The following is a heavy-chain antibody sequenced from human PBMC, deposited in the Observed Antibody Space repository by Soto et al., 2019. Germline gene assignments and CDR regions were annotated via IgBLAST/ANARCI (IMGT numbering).Heavy chain of an antibody. J-gene: IGHJ4*02. Sequence: GESLKISCKGSGYSFTSYWIGWVRQMPGKGLEWMGIIYPGDSDTRYSPSFQGQVTISADKSISTAYLQWSSLKAPDTAMYYCASNDYYDSSGYWGVYWGQGTLVTVSS. CDR3: ASNDYYDSSGYWGVY. CDR1: GYSFTSYW. D-gene: IGHD3-22*01. CDR2: IYPGDSDT. V-gene: IGHV5-51*01.